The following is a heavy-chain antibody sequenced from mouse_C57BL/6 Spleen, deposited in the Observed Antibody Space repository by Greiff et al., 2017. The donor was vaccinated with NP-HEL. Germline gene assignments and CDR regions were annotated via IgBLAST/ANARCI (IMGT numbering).Heavy chain of an antibody. J-gene: IGHJ2*01. CDR1: GYTFTDHT. CDR3: ARDYYDYYYFDY. D-gene: IGHD2-4*01. CDR2: IYPRDGST. V-gene: IGHV1-78*01. Sequence: QVQLQQPGTELVKPGASVKISCKVSGYTFTDHTIHWMKQRPEQGLEWIGYIYPRDGSTKYNEKFKGKATLTADKSSSTAYMQLNSLTSEDSAVYFCARDYYDYYYFDYWGQGTTLTVSS.